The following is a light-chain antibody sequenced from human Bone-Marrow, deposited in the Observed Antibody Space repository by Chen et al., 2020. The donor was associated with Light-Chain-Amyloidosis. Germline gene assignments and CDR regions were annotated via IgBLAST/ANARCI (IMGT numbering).Light chain of an antibody. CDR2: EVT. V-gene: IGLV2-23*02. Sequence: QSALTQPASVSGSPGQSLTISCTGTSTDVGSYNLVSWYQQPPDKAPTLIIYEVTKRPSGVSNRFSGSKSGNPASLTISGLQAEDEADYYCCSYAGSTPPYVFGTGTKVTVL. J-gene: IGLJ1*01. CDR3: CSYAGSTPPYV. CDR1: STDVGSYNL.